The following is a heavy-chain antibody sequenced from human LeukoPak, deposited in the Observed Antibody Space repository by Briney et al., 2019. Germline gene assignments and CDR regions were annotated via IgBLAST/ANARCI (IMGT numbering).Heavy chain of an antibody. CDR3: ASSVAGTGGWFDP. D-gene: IGHD6-19*01. V-gene: IGHV3-30*04. J-gene: IGHJ5*02. Sequence: PGGSLRLSCAASGFTFSTYAMHWVRQAPGRGLEWVAVVSYGGNTKYYADSVKGRFTISRDNSKNTVYLQMNSLRAEDTAVYYCASSVAGTGGWFDPWGQGTLVTVSS. CDR2: VSYGGNTK. CDR1: GFTFSTYA.